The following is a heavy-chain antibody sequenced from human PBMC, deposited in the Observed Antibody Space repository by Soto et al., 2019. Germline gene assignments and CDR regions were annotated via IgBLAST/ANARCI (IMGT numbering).Heavy chain of an antibody. Sequence: QVQVVESGGGLVKPGGSLRLSCAASGFNFSDYYMSWIRQAPGKGLEWVSYISSSGSTIYYADSVKGRCTISRDNAKNSLYLQMNSLRAEDTAVYYCASQFHRCRITGTPVHYWGQGTLVTASS. D-gene: IGHD1-20*01. CDR2: ISSSGSTI. J-gene: IGHJ4*02. V-gene: IGHV3-11*01. CDR3: ASQFHRCRITGTPVHY. CDR1: GFNFSDYY.